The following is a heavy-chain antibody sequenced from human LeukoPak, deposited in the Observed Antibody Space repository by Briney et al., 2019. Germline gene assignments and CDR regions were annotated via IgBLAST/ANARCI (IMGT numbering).Heavy chain of an antibody. CDR3: ARHRYYSNNWGEFDP. J-gene: IGHJ5*02. D-gene: IGHD6-13*01. Sequence: SSETLSLTCTVSGGSISTSSYYWGWMRQPPKKGLECIVSIYYSGSAYDNPSLKSRVTISVDTSKNQFSLKLNSVTVADTAVYYCARHRYYSNNWGEFDPWGQGTLVSVSS. CDR1: GGSISTSSYY. V-gene: IGHV4-39*01. CDR2: IYYSGSA.